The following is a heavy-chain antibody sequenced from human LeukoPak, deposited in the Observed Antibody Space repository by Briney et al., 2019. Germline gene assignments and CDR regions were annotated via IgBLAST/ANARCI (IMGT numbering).Heavy chain of an antibody. V-gene: IGHV1-18*01. CDR2: ISAYNGNT. D-gene: IGHD3-10*01. J-gene: IGHJ4*02. CDR3: AREAMVRGPNYFDY. CDR1: GYTFTSYG. Sequence: GASVKVSCKASGYTFTSYGISWVRQAPGQGLEWMGWISAYNGNTNYAQKLQGRVTMTTDTSTSTAYMELRSLRSDDTAVYYCAREAMVRGPNYFDYWGQGTLVTVSS.